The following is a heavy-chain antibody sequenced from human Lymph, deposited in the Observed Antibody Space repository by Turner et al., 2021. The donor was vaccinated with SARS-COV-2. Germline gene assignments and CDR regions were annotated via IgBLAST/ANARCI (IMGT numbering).Heavy chain of an antibody. J-gene: IGHJ4*02. CDR3: ARREWGGSLGDIDY. D-gene: IGHD3-3*01. V-gene: IGHV5-51*01. Sequence: EVQLVQSGAEVKEPGESLKISWKGSGYSFTNYWIGWVRQVAGKGLEWMGIIYPGDSETRYSPSFQGHVTISADKTISTAYLEWSRLKASDTGMYYCARREWGGSLGDIDYWGQGTLVTVSS. CDR1: GYSFTNYW. CDR2: IYPGDSET.